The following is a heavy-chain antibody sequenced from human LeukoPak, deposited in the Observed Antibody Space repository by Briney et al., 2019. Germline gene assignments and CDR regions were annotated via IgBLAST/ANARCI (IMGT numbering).Heavy chain of an antibody. J-gene: IGHJ4*02. Sequence: PSETLSLTCAVYGGSFSGYYWSWIRQPPGTGLEWIGEINHSGSTNYNPSLKSRVTISVDTSKNQFSLKLSSVTAADTAVYYCARAPRYERFDYWGRGALVTVSS. CDR2: INHSGST. D-gene: IGHD3-3*01. CDR3: ARAPRYERFDY. CDR1: GGSFSGYY. V-gene: IGHV4-34*01.